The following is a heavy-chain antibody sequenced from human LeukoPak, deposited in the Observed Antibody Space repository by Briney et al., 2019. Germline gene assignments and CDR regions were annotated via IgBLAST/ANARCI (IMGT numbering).Heavy chain of an antibody. V-gene: IGHV3-33*01. CDR1: GFTFSSYG. CDR2: IWYDGSNK. CDR3: ARGTSIAARPNPDY. J-gene: IGHJ4*02. D-gene: IGHD6-6*01. Sequence: GGSLRLSCAASGFTFSSYGMHWVRQAPGKGLEWVAVIWYDGSNKYYADSVKGRFTISRDNSKNTLYLQMNSLRAEDTAVYYCARGTSIAARPNPDYWGQGTLVTVSS.